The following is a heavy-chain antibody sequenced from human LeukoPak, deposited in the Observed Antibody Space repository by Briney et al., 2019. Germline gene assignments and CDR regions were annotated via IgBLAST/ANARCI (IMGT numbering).Heavy chain of an antibody. D-gene: IGHD2-21*01. J-gene: IGHJ4*02. V-gene: IGHV3-23*01. CDR1: GFTFNTYG. CDR3: AKAPVTTCRGAYCYPFDY. Sequence: GGSLRLSCAASGFTFNTYGMSWVRQAPGKGLEWVSGISGSGGATYYADSVKGRFTISRDSSKNTLFLQMNRLRPEDAAVYYCAKAPVTTCRGAYCYPFDYWGQGTLVTVSS. CDR2: ISGSGGAT.